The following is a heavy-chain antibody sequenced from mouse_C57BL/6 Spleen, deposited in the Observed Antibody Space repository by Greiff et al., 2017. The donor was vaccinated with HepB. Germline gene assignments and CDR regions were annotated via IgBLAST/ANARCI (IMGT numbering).Heavy chain of an antibody. CDR1: GFNIKDYY. V-gene: IGHV14-2*01. D-gene: IGHD1-1*01. Sequence: EVQVVESGAELVKPGASVKLSCTASGFNIKDYYMHWVKQRTEQGLEWIGRIDPEDGETKYAPKFQGKATITADTASNTAYLQLSSLTSEDTAVYYCARWGLLLRYFDVWGTGTTVTVSS. CDR2: IDPEDGET. CDR3: ARWGLLLRYFDV. J-gene: IGHJ1*03.